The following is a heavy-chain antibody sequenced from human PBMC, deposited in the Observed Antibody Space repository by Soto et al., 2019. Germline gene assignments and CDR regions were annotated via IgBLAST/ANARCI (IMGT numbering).Heavy chain of an antibody. V-gene: IGHV1-8*01. CDR1: GYTFTSFD. CDR3: TRPHDYIWGSYRKIQSYGMDV. D-gene: IGHD3-16*02. CDR2: MNTNSGNT. J-gene: IGHJ6*02. Sequence: ASVKVSCKASGYTFTSFDINWVRQATGQRLEWMGWMNTNSGNTDFAQRFQGRVSMTRDTSISTAYMELSNLRSEDTAVYYCTRPHDYIWGSYRKIQSYGMDVWGQGTTVTVSS.